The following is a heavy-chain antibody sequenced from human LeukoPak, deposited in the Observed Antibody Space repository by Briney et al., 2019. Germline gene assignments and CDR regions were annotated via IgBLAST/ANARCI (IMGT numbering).Heavy chain of an antibody. D-gene: IGHD1-1*01. CDR1: GYTLTKYG. CDR3: ARDLSQGWRVQGGDPFDI. V-gene: IGHV7-4-1*02. J-gene: IGHJ3*02. CDR2: INTNAERA. Sequence: ASVKVSCKASGYTLTKYGMNWVRQAPGQGLEWLGRINTNAERATYAQDFRGRFVISLDTSVSTVYLQINGLKSDDTAIYYCARDLSQGWRVQGGDPFDIWGQGTMVTVSS.